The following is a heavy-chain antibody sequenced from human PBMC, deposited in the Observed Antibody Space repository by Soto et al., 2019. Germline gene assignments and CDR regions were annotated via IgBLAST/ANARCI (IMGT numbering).Heavy chain of an antibody. D-gene: IGHD1-26*01. CDR3: ARDRVVGATPFYFDY. V-gene: IGHV3-48*02. J-gene: IGHJ4*02. CDR2: ISRSGSTI. Sequence: EVQLVESGGGLVQPGGSLRLSCAASGFTFSSFSMIWVRQAPGKGLEWVSYISRSGSTIYYADSVEGRFTISRDNAKNSLYLQMNSLRDEDTAVYYCARDRVVGATPFYFDYWGQGTLVTVSS. CDR1: GFTFSSFS.